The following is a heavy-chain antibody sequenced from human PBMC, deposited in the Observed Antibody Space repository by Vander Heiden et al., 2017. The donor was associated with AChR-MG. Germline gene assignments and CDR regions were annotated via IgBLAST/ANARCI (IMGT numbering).Heavy chain of an antibody. D-gene: IGHD3-9*01. CDR1: GFTFSRYG. CDR3: ARDLGYYDILTGYAYYYGMDV. J-gene: IGHJ6*02. CDR2: LWYDGSNK. Sequence: QVQLVESGGGVVQPGRSLGLSCAASGFTFSRYGLHWVRQAPGKGLEWVAVLWYDGSNKYYADSVKGRFPISRDNSKNTLYLQMNSLRAEDTAVYYCARDLGYYDILTGYAYYYGMDVWGQGTTVTVSS. V-gene: IGHV3-33*01.